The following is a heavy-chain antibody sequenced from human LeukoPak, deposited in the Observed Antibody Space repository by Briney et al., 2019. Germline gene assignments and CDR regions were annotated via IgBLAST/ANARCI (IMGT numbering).Heavy chain of an antibody. CDR2: IYHGGST. CDR3: ASMVRGVTIHFDY. Sequence: SETLSLTCTVSGYSISSGYYWGWIRQPPGKGLEWIGSIYHGGSTYYNPSLKSRVTISVDTSKNQFSLKLSSVTAADTAVYYCASMVRGVTIHFDYWGQGTLVTVSS. J-gene: IGHJ4*02. D-gene: IGHD3-10*01. V-gene: IGHV4-38-2*02. CDR1: GYSISSGYY.